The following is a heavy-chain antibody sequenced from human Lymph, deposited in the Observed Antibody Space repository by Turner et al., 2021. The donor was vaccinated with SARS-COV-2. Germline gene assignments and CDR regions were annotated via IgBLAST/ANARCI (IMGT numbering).Heavy chain of an antibody. CDR3: ARVVGGFGELGYYYYYGMDV. V-gene: IGHV1-69*10. D-gene: IGHD3-10*01. Sequence: VQLVQSGAEVMKPGSSVKVSCKASGGTFSSYAISWVRQAPGQGHGGREGTIPILLIATYAQKFQATVTITADKSTSTAYMELSSLRSEDTAVFYCARVVGGFGELGYYYYYGMDVWGQGTTVTVSS. J-gene: IGHJ6*02. CDR2: TIPILLIA. CDR1: GGTFSSYA.